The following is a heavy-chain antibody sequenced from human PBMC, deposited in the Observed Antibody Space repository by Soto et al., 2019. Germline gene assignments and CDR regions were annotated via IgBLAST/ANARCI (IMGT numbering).Heavy chain of an antibody. CDR2: ISYDGTNE. J-gene: IGHJ6*02. D-gene: IGHD3-9*01. Sequence: QVQLVESGGGVVQPGRSLRLSCVASGFTFSNCGMHWVRRAPGEGLEWVAIISYDGTNEHYADSVKGRFTISRDNSKNTLYLQMNSLRPEDTAVYYCAKSPGMTGDFQMDVWGQGTTVNVSS. CDR1: GFTFSNCG. CDR3: AKSPGMTGDFQMDV. V-gene: IGHV3-30*18.